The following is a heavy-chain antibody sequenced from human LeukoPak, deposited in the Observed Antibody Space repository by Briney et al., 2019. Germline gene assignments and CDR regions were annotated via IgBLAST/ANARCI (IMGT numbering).Heavy chain of an antibody. Sequence: GGSLRLSCAASGFTLSSYSMNWVRQAPGKGLEWASYISSSSSTIYYADSVQGRFTISRDNAKNSLYLQMNSLRAEDTAIFYCAREAAGVFDIWGQGTMVTVS. D-gene: IGHD2-8*01. V-gene: IGHV3-48*04. CDR2: ISSSSSTI. J-gene: IGHJ3*02. CDR1: GFTLSSYS. CDR3: AREAAGVFDI.